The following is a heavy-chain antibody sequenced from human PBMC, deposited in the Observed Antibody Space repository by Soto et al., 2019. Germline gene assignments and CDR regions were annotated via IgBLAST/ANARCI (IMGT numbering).Heavy chain of an antibody. J-gene: IGHJ4*02. CDR2: FDPEDGET. V-gene: IGHV1-24*01. Sequence: ASVKVSCKVSGYTLTELSMHWVRQAPGKGLEWMGGFDPEDGETIYAQKFQGRVTMTADTSTGTAYMELSSLRPDDTAVYFCARDIISTTLFLDYWGQGTQVTVSS. CDR3: ARDIISTTLFLDY. D-gene: IGHD3-3*02. CDR1: GYTLTELS.